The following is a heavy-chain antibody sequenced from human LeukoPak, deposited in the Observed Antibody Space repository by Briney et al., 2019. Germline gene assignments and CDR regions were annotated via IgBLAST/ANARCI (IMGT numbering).Heavy chain of an antibody. CDR3: AKGNCRGTSCYSDY. J-gene: IGHJ4*02. CDR1: GLTFSSFE. D-gene: IGHD2-2*02. V-gene: IGHV3-23*01. Sequence: PGGSLRLSCAASGLTFSSFEMNWVRQAPGKGLEWVSGISGSGGSTYYADSVKGRFTIARDNSKNTLYLQMNSLRAEDTAVYYCAKGNCRGTSCYSDYWGQGTLVTVSS. CDR2: ISGSGGST.